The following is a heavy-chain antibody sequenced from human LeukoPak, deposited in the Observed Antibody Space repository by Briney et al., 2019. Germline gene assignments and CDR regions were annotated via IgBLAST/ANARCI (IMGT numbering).Heavy chain of an antibody. CDR3: ATGGPYGSVLRPSSV. D-gene: IGHD3-10*01. Sequence: ASVKVPCKASGYTFTSYDINWVRQATGQGLEWMGWMNPNSGNTGSAQKFQGRVTMTRNTSISTAYMELSSLRSEDTAVYYCATGGPYGSVLRPSSVWGQGTTVTVSS. CDR2: MNPNSGNT. CDR1: GYTFTSYD. J-gene: IGHJ6*02. V-gene: IGHV1-8*01.